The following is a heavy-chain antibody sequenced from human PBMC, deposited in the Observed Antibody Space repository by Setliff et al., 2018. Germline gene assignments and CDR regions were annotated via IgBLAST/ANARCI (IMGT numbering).Heavy chain of an antibody. CDR3: VRAGFDAISNGLDY. CDR1: GYIFTGYY. V-gene: IGHV1-2*06. Sequence: ASVKVSCKASGYIFTGYYMHWVRQAPGQGLEWMGRISPHTGGTNSAQKFQGRVTMARDTSVSTVYMELNSLRSDDTAVYYCVRAGFDAISNGLDYWGQGTLVTVSS. D-gene: IGHD3-3*01. CDR2: ISPHTGGT. J-gene: IGHJ4*02.